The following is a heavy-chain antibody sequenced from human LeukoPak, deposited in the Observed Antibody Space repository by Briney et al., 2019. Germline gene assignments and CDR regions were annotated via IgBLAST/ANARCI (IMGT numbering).Heavy chain of an antibody. CDR3: AKDGRMVDTAPLDY. D-gene: IGHD2-21*02. CDR2: ISYDGSNK. V-gene: IGHV3-30*18. J-gene: IGHJ4*02. Sequence: PGRSLRLSCAASGFTFSSYGMHWVRQAPGKGLEWVAVISYDGSNKYYADSVKGRFTISRDNSKNTLYLQMNSLRAEDTAVYYCAKDGRMVDTAPLDYWGQGTLVNVSS. CDR1: GFTFSSYG.